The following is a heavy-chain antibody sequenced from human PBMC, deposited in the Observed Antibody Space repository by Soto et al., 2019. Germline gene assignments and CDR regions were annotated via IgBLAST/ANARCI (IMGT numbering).Heavy chain of an antibody. CDR2: INHRGRT. Sequence: QVQLQQWGAGLLKPSETLSLTCAVYGGSFSGYYWSWIRQPPGKGLEWIGEINHRGRTNYNPSLKHRVTISVDTIMNQFSQKLSSVSTADTGLKYCASFCITVTTSVFKRRRNNWFDPWGQGTLVTVSS. J-gene: IGHJ5*02. CDR1: GGSFSGYY. D-gene: IGHD1-7*01. V-gene: IGHV4-34*01. CDR3: ASFCITVTTSVFKRRRNNWFDP.